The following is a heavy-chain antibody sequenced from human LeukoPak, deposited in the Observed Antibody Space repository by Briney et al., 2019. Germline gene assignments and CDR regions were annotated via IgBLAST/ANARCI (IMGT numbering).Heavy chain of an antibody. D-gene: IGHD1-26*01. CDR2: INSDGSGT. CDR1: RFTFSTYW. CDR3: ARTATHYRDAFDI. Sequence: GGSPRLSCAASRFTFSTYWMHWVRQAPGKGLVWVARINSDGSGTSYADSVKGRITISRDNAKNTLYLQMNSLRAEDTAVYYCARTATHYRDAFDIWGQGTMVNVAS. J-gene: IGHJ3*02. V-gene: IGHV3-74*01.